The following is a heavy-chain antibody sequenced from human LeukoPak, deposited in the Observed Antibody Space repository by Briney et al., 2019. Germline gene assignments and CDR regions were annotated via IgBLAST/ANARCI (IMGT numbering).Heavy chain of an antibody. CDR1: GFTFSSYE. V-gene: IGHV3-7*01. CDR2: IKQDGSEK. Sequence: GGSLRLSCAASGFTFSSYEMNWVRQAPGKGLEWVANIKQDGSEKYYVDSVKGRFTISRDNAKNSLYLQMNSLRAEDTAVYYCARTGLGGSYFTDGDAFDIWGQGTMVTVSS. J-gene: IGHJ3*02. CDR3: ARTGLGGSYFTDGDAFDI. D-gene: IGHD1-26*01.